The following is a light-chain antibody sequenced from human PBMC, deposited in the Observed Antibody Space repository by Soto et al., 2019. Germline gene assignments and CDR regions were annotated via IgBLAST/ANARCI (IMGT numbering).Light chain of an antibody. V-gene: IGKV1-39*01. CDR2: AAS. CDR3: QQSYSTPPT. Sequence: DIQMTQSPSSLSASLRDRVTITCRASQSISIYLNCYQQKPGKAPKLLIYAASSLQSGVPSRFSGSGSGTDFTLTISSLQPEDFATYYCQQSYSTPPTFGQGTRLET. J-gene: IGKJ5*01. CDR1: QSISIY.